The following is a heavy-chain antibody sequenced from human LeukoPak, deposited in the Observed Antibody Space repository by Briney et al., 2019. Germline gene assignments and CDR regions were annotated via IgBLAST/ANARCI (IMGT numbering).Heavy chain of an antibody. D-gene: IGHD2-2*01. J-gene: IGHJ1*01. CDR3: ARSGACSSTSCPFQH. Sequence: SVKVSCKASGGTFSSYAISWVRQAPGQGLEWMGRIIPILGIANCAQKFQGRVTITADESTSTAYMELSSLRSEDTAVYYCARSGACSSTSCPFQHWGQGTLVTVSS. CDR2: IIPILGIA. CDR1: GGTFSSYA. V-gene: IGHV1-69*04.